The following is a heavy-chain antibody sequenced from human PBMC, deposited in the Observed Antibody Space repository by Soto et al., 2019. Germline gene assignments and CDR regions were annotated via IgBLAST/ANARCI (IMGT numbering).Heavy chain of an antibody. CDR3: ARVEYGDPYYFDY. D-gene: IGHD4-17*01. CDR2: INSDGSST. CDR1: GFTFSSYW. V-gene: IGHV3-74*01. Sequence: GGSLRLSCAASGFTFSSYWMHWVRQAPGKGLVWVSRINSDGSSTSYADSVKGRFTISRDNAKNTLYLQMNSLRADDTAVYYCARVEYGDPYYFDYWGQGTLVTVSS. J-gene: IGHJ4*02.